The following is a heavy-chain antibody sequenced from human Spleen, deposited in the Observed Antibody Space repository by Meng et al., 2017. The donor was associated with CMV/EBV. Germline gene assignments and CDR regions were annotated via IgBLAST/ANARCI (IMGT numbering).Heavy chain of an antibody. CDR3: ARDNLPHY. V-gene: IGHV3-74*01. Sequence: GESLKISCAASGFTFSSYWMHWVRQAPGKGLVWVSCINSDGSTNYADSVKGRFTISRDNAKNTLYLQMNSLRAEDTAVYYCARDNLPHYWGQGTLVTVSS. CDR1: GFTFSSYW. J-gene: IGHJ4*02. CDR2: INSDGST.